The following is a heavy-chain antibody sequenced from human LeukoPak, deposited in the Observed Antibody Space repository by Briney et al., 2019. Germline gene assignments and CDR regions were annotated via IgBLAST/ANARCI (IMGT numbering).Heavy chain of an antibody. V-gene: IGHV3-30-3*01. CDR1: GFTFSNYA. Sequence: GGSLRLSCAASGFTFSNYAMHWIRQAPGKGLEWVAVLSFDGSNENYAHSLQGRFTLSRDNSNNTLYLHMNSLRVEDTAVYYCARGGYCSGGNCYWDGHNDYWGQGTLVTVSS. CDR2: LSFDGSNE. D-gene: IGHD2-15*01. J-gene: IGHJ4*02. CDR3: ARGGYCSGGNCYWDGHNDY.